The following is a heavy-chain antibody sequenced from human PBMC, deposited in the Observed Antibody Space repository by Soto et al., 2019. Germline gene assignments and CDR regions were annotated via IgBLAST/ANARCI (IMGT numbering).Heavy chain of an antibody. CDR1: GFTFSDYY. D-gene: IGHD5-18*01. CDR3: ARDGYSYGRDY. J-gene: IGHJ4*02. CDR2: ISGSSTSI. V-gene: IGHV3-11*05. Sequence: QVPLVESGGGLVQPGGSLRLSCAASGFTFSDYYMSWIRQAPGKGLEWVSYISGSSTSINYADSVKGRFTVSRDNAKNSLFLQMSSLRDEDTAVYYCARDGYSYGRDYWGQGTMVIVSP.